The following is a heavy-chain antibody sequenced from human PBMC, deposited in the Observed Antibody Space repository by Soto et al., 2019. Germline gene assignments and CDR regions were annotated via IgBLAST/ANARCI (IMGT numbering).Heavy chain of an antibody. V-gene: IGHV4-34*01. CDR3: ARGGKTITMVRGGQYGMDV. Sequence: QVQLQQWGAGLLKPSETLSLTCAVYGGSFSGYYWSWIRQPPGKGLEWIGEINHSGSTNYNPSLKSRVTISVDTSKNQFSLKLSSVTAADTAVYYCARGGKTITMVRGGQYGMDVWGQGTTVTVSS. CDR2: INHSGST. CDR1: GGSFSGYY. J-gene: IGHJ6*02. D-gene: IGHD3-10*01.